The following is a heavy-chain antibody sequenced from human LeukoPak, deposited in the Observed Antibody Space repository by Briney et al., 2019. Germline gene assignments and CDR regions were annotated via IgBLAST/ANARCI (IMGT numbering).Heavy chain of an antibody. CDR1: GGSSSSYY. V-gene: IGHV4-59*01. CDR2: IYYSGST. D-gene: IGHD6-13*01. Sequence: SETLSLTCTVSGGSSSSYYWSWIRQPPGKGLEWAGYIYYSGSTNYNPSLRRRVTISVDTSRNQFSLQLNSVTAADTAVYYCARTPAGPPYYYMDVWGKGTTVTVSS. J-gene: IGHJ6*03. CDR3: ARTPAGPPYYYMDV.